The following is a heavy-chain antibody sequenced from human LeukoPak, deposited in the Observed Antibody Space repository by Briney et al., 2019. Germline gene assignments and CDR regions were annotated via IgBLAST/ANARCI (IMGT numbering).Heavy chain of an antibody. V-gene: IGHV4-39*01. Sequence: SETLSLTCTVSGGSISSSSYYWGWIRQPPGKGLEWIGSIYYSGSTYYNPSLKSRVTISVDTSKNQFSLKLSSVTAADTAVYYCARGRGSSWFWGFSHKYYFDYWGQGTLVTVSS. CDR3: ARGRGSSWFWGFSHKYYFDY. CDR2: IYYSGST. D-gene: IGHD6-13*01. J-gene: IGHJ4*02. CDR1: GGSISSSSYY.